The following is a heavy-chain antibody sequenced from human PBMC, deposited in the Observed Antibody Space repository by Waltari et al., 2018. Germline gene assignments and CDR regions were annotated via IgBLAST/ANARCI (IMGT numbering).Heavy chain of an antibody. CDR1: YY. J-gene: IGHJ4*02. D-gene: IGHD6-13*01. CDR3: ARGYSSSWYIQFDY. Sequence: YYWSWIRQRPGKGLEWIGYLYHSGSTYDNPSLKSRVTISVDTSKNQFSLKLSSVTAADTAVYYCARGYSSSWYIQFDYWGQGTLVTVSS. V-gene: IGHV4-31*02. CDR2: LYHSGST.